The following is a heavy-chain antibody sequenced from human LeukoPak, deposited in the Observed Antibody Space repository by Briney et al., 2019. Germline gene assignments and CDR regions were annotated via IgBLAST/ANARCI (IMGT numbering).Heavy chain of an antibody. CDR3: AKDYEPLVGVNRWGDWFDP. J-gene: IGHJ5*02. D-gene: IGHD3-10*01. V-gene: IGHV3-23*01. CDR2: ISGTGETT. CDR1: GFTFRTYG. Sequence: GGSLRLSCVGTGFTFRTYGMTRVRQAPGKGLEWVSLISGTGETTFYADSVKGRFTISRDNFKNTVYLQMNSLRAEDTAVYFCAKDYEPLVGVNRWGDWFDPWGQGTLVTVSS.